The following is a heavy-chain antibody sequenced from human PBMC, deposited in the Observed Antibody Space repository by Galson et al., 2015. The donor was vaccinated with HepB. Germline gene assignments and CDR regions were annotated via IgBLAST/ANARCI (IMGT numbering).Heavy chain of an antibody. CDR3: AKDMGIVARLVGYSNGWEHLFDY. D-gene: IGHD6-19*01. CDR2: IWHDGGTQ. CDR1: GFTFTNYA. J-gene: IGHJ4*02. V-gene: IGHV3-33*06. Sequence: SLRLSCAASGFTFTNYAMHWVRQAPGKGLEWVAVIWHDGGTQNYADSVRGRFTISRDNSKNTLYLQMRSLRAEDTAVYYCAKDMGIVARLVGYSNGWEHLFDYWGKGTLVTVSS.